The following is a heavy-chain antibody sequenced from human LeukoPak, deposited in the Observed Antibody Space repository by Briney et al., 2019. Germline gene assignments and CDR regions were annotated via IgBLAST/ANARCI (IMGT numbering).Heavy chain of an antibody. D-gene: IGHD2-2*01. CDR3: ASVYCSSTSCPMDV. CDR1: GGTFSSYA. CDR2: IIPIFGTA. V-gene: IGHV1-69*13. J-gene: IGHJ6*03. Sequence: AASVKVSCKASGGTFSSYAISWVRQAPGQGLEWMGGIIPIFGTANYAQKFQGRVTITADESTSTAYMELSSLRSEDTAVYYCASVYCSSTSCPMDVWGKGTTVTVSS.